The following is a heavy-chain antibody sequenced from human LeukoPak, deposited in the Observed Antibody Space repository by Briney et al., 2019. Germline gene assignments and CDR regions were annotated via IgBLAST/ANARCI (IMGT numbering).Heavy chain of an antibody. Sequence: GGSLRLSCAASGFTFSSYSMNWVRQAPGKGLEWVSSISSSSSYIYYADSVKGRFTISRDNAKNSLYLQMNSLRAEDTAVYYCAREITMVRGVITHWGQGTLVTVSS. D-gene: IGHD3-10*01. CDR2: ISSSSSYI. V-gene: IGHV3-21*04. J-gene: IGHJ4*02. CDR1: GFTFSSYS. CDR3: AREITMVRGVITH.